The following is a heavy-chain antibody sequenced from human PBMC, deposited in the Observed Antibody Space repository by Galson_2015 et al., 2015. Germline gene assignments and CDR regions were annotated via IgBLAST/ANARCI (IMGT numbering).Heavy chain of an antibody. D-gene: IGHD5-24*01. CDR3: AKDKTRDGYNLFDY. V-gene: IGHV3-43*01. J-gene: IGHJ4*02. CDR2: ISRDGGST. Sequence: SLRLSCAASGFTFDDYTMHWVRQAPGKGLEWVSLISRDGGSTYYADSVKGRFTISRDNSKNSLYLQMNSLRTEDTALYYCAKDKTRDGYNLFDYWGQGTLVTVSS. CDR1: GFTFDDYT.